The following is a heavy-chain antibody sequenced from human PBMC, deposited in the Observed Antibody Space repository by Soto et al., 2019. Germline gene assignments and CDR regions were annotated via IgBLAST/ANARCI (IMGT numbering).Heavy chain of an antibody. CDR2: IYYSGST. V-gene: IGHV4-39*01. CDR3: ARTNDAFDI. CDR1: GGSISSSSYY. Sequence: SETLSLTCTVSGGSISSSSYYWGWIRQPPGKGLEWIGSIYYSGSTYYNPSLKSRVTISVDTSKNQFSLKLSSVTAAGTAVYYCARTNDAFDIWGQGTMVTVSS. J-gene: IGHJ3*02.